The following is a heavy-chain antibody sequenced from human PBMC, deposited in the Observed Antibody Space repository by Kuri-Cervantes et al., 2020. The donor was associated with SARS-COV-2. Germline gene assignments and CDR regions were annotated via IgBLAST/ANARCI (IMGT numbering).Heavy chain of an antibody. CDR3: ASGLPYYYDSSGYSWFDP. V-gene: IGHV3-48*01. D-gene: IGHD3-22*01. Sequence: GGSLRLSCAASGFTFSSYSMNWVRQAPGKGLEWVSSISSSSSTIYYADSVKGRFTISRDNAKNSLYLQMNSLRAEDTAVYYCASGLPYYYDSSGYSWFDPWGQGTLVTVSS. CDR2: ISSSSSTI. CDR1: GFTFSSYS. J-gene: IGHJ5*02.